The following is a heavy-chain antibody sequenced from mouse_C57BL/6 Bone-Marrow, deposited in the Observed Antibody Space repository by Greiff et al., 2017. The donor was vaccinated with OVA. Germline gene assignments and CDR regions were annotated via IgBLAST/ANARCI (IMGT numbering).Heavy chain of an antibody. CDR3: TRENGSSYGYFDY. CDR2: ISSGGDYI. D-gene: IGHD1-1*01. Sequence: EVQGVESGEGLVKPGGSLKLSCAASGFTFSSYAMSWVRQTPEKRLEWVAYISSGGDYIYYADTVKGRFTISRDNARTTLYLQMSSLKAEDTALYYCTRENGSSYGYFDYWGQGTTRTFSS. V-gene: IGHV5-9-1*02. CDR1: GFTFSSYA. J-gene: IGHJ2*01.